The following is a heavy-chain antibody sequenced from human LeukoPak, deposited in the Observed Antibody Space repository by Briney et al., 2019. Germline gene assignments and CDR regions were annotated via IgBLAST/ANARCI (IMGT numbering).Heavy chain of an antibody. CDR3: ARRSRMTTIDAFDI. CDR1: GGSISSYY. Sequence: SETLSLTCTVSGGSISSYYWSWIRQPPGKGLEWTGYIYYSGSTNYNPSLKSRVTISVDTSKNQFFLELSSVTAADTAVYYCARRSRMTTIDAFDIWGQGTMVTVSS. CDR2: IYYSGST. V-gene: IGHV4-59*08. J-gene: IGHJ3*02. D-gene: IGHD5-24*01.